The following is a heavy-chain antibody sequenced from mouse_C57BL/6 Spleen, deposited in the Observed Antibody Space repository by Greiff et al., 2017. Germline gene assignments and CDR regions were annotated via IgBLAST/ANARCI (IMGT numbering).Heavy chain of an antibody. CDR1: GYTFTSYW. Sequence: QVQLQQPGAELVRPGTSAKLSCKASGYTFTSYWMHWVKQRPGQGLEWIGVIDPSDSYTNYNQKFKGKATLTVDTSSSTAYMQLSSLTSEDSAVYYCARDGQGAMDYWGQGTSVTVSS. V-gene: IGHV1-59*01. CDR3: ARDGQGAMDY. D-gene: IGHD2-3*01. CDR2: IDPSDSYT. J-gene: IGHJ4*01.